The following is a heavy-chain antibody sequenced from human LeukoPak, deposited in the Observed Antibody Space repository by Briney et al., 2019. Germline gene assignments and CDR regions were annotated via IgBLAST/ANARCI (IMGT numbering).Heavy chain of an antibody. V-gene: IGHV4-4*02. Sequence: HPSETLSLTCAVSGGSISSRNWWSWVRQPPGEGLEWIGEIYHSGSTNYNPSLKSRVTLSVDKSNNQFSLKLSSVTAADTAVYYCARDPNGDYDFDYWGQGTRVTVSS. J-gene: IGHJ4*02. CDR2: IYHSGST. D-gene: IGHD4-17*01. CDR1: GGSISSRNW. CDR3: ARDPNGDYDFDY.